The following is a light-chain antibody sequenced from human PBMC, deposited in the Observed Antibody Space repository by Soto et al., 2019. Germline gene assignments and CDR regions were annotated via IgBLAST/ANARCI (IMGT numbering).Light chain of an antibody. J-gene: IGKJ1*01. CDR1: QGISNY. CDR3: QQYNSAPWT. V-gene: IGKV1-27*01. CDR2: AAS. Sequence: EMQITKSPSSLSASIRDRVTITCRASQGISNYLAWYQQKPGKVPKLLIYAASTLQSGVPSRFSGSESGTDFTLTISSLQPEDVATYYCQQYNSAPWTFGQGTKV.